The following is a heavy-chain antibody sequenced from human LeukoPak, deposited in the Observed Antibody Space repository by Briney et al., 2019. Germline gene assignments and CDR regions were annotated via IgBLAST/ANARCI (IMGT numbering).Heavy chain of an antibody. J-gene: IGHJ4*02. CDR1: GFTFSSYW. D-gene: IGHD3-10*01. V-gene: IGHV3-7*01. CDR2: IKQDGSEK. CDR3: ARADLLWFGDFDY. Sequence: GGSLRPSCAASGFTFSSYWMSWVRQAPGKGLEWVANIKQDGSEKYYVDSVKGRFTISRDNAKNSLYLQMNSLRAEDTAVYYCARADLLWFGDFDYWGQGTLVTVSS.